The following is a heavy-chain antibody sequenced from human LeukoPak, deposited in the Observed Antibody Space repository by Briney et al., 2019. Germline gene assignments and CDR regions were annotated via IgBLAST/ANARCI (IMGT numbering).Heavy chain of an antibody. V-gene: IGHV3-9*01. Sequence: GGSLRLSCAASGFTFDDYAMHWVRQAPGKGLEGVSGISWNSGSIGYADSVKGRFTISRDNAKNSLYLQMNGLRAEDTALYYCAKDIVHDSSGYPLHWGQGTLVTVSS. D-gene: IGHD3-22*01. CDR2: ISWNSGSI. CDR3: AKDIVHDSSGYPLH. CDR1: GFTFDDYA. J-gene: IGHJ4*02.